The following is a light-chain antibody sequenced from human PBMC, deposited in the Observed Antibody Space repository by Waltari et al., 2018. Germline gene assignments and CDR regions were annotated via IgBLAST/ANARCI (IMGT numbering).Light chain of an antibody. V-gene: IGKV2-28*01. CDR1: QSLLHSNGYNY. Sequence: DIVVTQSPLSLPVTPGEPAPISCRSSQSLLHSNGYNYLDWYLQKPGQSPQLLIYLGSNRASGVPDRFSGSGSGTDFTLKISRVEAEDVGVYYCMQSLRALWTFGQGTKVEIK. J-gene: IGKJ1*01. CDR2: LGS. CDR3: MQSLRALWT.